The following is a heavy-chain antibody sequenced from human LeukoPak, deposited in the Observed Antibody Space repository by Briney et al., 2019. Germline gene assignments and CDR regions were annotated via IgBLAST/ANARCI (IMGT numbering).Heavy chain of an antibody. Sequence: KPGGSLRLSCAASGFTFSDYYMSWIRQAPGKGLEWVSYISSSGSTIYYADSVKGRFTISRDNAKNSLYLQMNSLRAEDTAVYYCARDYCSGGSCYPGTQADRYYYYGMDVWGQGTTVTVSS. CDR1: GFTFSDYY. V-gene: IGHV3-11*01. D-gene: IGHD2-15*01. CDR3: ARDYCSGGSCYPGTQADRYYYYGMDV. J-gene: IGHJ6*02. CDR2: ISSSGSTI.